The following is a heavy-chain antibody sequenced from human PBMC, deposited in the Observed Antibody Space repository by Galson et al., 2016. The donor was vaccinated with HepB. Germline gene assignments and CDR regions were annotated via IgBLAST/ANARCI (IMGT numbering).Heavy chain of an antibody. CDR3: ASHGRTAAVEFDY. CDR2: IYSGGRT. D-gene: IGHD6-13*01. V-gene: IGHV4-39*01. CDR1: GGSISSGTYY. J-gene: IGHJ4*02. Sequence: ETLSLTCTVSGGSISSGTYYWGWIRQPPGKGLEWIGTIYSGGRTYYNPSLMSRLTISVDTSKNQFSLRLSSVTAADTAVYYCASHGRTAAVEFDYWGQGTLVTVSS.